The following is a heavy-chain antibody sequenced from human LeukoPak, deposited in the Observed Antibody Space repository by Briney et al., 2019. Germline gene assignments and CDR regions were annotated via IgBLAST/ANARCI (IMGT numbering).Heavy chain of an antibody. D-gene: IGHD1-7*01. CDR1: GFTFSSYG. CDR2: ISYDGSNK. J-gene: IGHJ4*02. V-gene: IGHV3-30*18. Sequence: GGSLRLSCAASGFTFSSYGMHWVRQAPGKGLEWVAVISYDGSNKYYADSVKGRFTISRDNSKNTLYLQMNSLRAEDTAVYYCAKDELELRGSYFDYWGQGTLVTVSS. CDR3: AKDELELRGSYFDY.